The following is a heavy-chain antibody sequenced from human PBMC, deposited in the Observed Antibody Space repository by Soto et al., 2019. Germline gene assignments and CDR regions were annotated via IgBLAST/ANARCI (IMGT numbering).Heavy chain of an antibody. CDR1: GGSFSGYY. CDR3: ARALYCSGGSCYPIPLF. V-gene: IGHV4-34*01. CDR2: INHSGST. Sequence: PSETLSLTCAVYGGSFSGYYWRWIRRPPGKGLEWIGEINHSGSTNYNPSLKSRVTISVDTSKNQFSLKLSSVTAADTAVYYCARALYCSGGSCYPIPLFWGQGTMVT. J-gene: IGHJ3*01. D-gene: IGHD2-15*01.